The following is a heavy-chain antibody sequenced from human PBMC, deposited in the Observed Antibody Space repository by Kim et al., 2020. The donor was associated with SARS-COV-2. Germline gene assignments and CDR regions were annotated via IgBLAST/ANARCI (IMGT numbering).Heavy chain of an antibody. CDR3: ARDSGYNWFDP. CDR2: IYYSGST. Sequence: SETLSLTCTVSGGSISSGNYYWSWIRQHPGKGLEYIGYIYYSGSTYYNPSLKSRLTISVDTSKNQFSLRLTSVTAADTAVYYCARDSGYNWFDPWGQGTLVTVSS. D-gene: IGHD6-25*01. V-gene: IGHV4-31*03. CDR1: GGSISSGNYY. J-gene: IGHJ5*02.